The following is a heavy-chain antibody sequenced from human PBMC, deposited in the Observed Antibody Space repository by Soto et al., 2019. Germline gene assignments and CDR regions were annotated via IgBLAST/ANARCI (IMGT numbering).Heavy chain of an antibody. CDR1: GGSISSYY. Sequence: SETLSLTCTVSGGSISSYYWSWIRQPPGKGLEWIGYIYYSGSTNYNPSLKSRVTISVDTSKNQFSLKLSSVTAADTAVYYCARRIAAAGTSYFDYWGQGTLVTVS. J-gene: IGHJ4*02. V-gene: IGHV4-59*08. CDR2: IYYSGST. D-gene: IGHD6-13*01. CDR3: ARRIAAAGTSYFDY.